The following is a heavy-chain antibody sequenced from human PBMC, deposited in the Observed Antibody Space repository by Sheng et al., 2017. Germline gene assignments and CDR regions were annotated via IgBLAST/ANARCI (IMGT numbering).Heavy chain of an antibody. D-gene: IGHD6-13*01. Sequence: EVQLVESGGGLVKPGGSLRLSCAASGFTFSNARMNWVRQAPGKGLEWVGRIKSKSAGGTTDYAAPVKGRFAISRDDSKSTLYLQMNSLKTEDTAVYYCTSGYSSKWYAWGQGTLVTVSS. CDR3: TSGYSSKWYA. J-gene: IGHJ5*02. CDR1: GFTFSNAR. CDR2: IKSKSAGGTT. V-gene: IGHV3-15*01.